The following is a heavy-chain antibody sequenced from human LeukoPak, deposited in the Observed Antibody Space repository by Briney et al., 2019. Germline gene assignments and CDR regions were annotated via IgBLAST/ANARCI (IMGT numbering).Heavy chain of an antibody. V-gene: IGHV5-51*01. D-gene: IGHD4-17*01. Sequence: GESLKISCKGSGYSFINYWIGWVRQMPGKGLEWMGIIYPGDSDTRYSPSFQGHVTMSADKSISTAYLQWSSLQASDTAIYYCARDYSDYVGAFDIWGQGTMVTVSS. J-gene: IGHJ3*02. CDR1: GYSFINYW. CDR2: IYPGDSDT. CDR3: ARDYSDYVGAFDI.